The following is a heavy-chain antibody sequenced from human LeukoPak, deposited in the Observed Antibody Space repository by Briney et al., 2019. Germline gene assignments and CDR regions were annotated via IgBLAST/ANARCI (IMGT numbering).Heavy chain of an antibody. CDR3: ASGYSGYGPDAFDI. V-gene: IGHV3-7*01. D-gene: IGHD5-12*01. Sequence: AGGSLRLSCAASGFTFSNYGMHWVRQAPGKGLEWVANVNQDGTGKYYVDSVKGRFTISRDNAENPLYLQMNSLRAEDTAVYYCASGYSGYGPDAFDIWGQGTMVTVSS. J-gene: IGHJ3*02. CDR1: GFTFSNYG. CDR2: VNQDGTGK.